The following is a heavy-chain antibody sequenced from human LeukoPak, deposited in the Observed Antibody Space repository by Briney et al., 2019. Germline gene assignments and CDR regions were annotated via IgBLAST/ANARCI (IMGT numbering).Heavy chain of an antibody. CDR1: GYSISSGYY. J-gene: IGHJ4*02. V-gene: IGHV4-38-2*02. Sequence: PSETLSLTCTVSGYSISSGYYWGWIRQPPGKGLEWIGSIYHSGSTYYNPSLKSRVTISVDTSKNQFSLKLSSVTAADTAVYYCARGGRSGYSIDYWGQGTLVTVSS. CDR2: IYHSGST. CDR3: ARGGRSGYSIDY. D-gene: IGHD3-3*01.